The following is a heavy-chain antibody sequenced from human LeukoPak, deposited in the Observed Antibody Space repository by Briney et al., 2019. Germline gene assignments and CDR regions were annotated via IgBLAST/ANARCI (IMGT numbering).Heavy chain of an antibody. J-gene: IGHJ4*02. Sequence: SETLSLTCAVHGGSFSGYYWSWIRQPPGKGLEWIGEINHSGSTNYNPSLKSRVTISVDTSKNQFSLKLSSVTAADTAVYYCARGQYYYDSSGYFYWGQGTLFTVSS. CDR1: GGSFSGYY. CDR2: INHSGST. CDR3: ARGQYYYDSSGYFY. V-gene: IGHV4-34*01. D-gene: IGHD3-22*01.